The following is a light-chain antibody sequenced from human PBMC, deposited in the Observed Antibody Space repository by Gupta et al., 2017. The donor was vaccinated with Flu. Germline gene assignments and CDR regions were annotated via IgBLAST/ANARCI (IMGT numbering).Light chain of an antibody. V-gene: IGLV3-1*01. J-gene: IGLJ1*01. Sequence: SPGQTASVPCSGNHVEDRFVCWFQQRPGQSPRLVIYHDTRRPSGIPERFSASKSGGTSTLTITGAQPIDEAVYYCQAWDDFTHVFGSGTQVTVL. CDR3: QAWDDFTHV. CDR1: HVEDRF. CDR2: HDT.